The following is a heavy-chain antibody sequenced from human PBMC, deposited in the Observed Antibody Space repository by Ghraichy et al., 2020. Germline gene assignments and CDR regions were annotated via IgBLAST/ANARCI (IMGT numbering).Heavy chain of an antibody. CDR3: ATIGTNYPGDLNS. CDR2: IRPQTGQT. J-gene: IGHJ4*02. Sequence: ASVKVSCKAFGYNFRRYDISWVRQAPGQGLEWMGWIRPQTGQTNLAQDFQDRVTMTTDPSTSTAYMQLRSLRSDDTAVYYCATIGTNYPGDLNSWGQGTQVTVSS. V-gene: IGHV1-18*01. D-gene: IGHD1-26*01. CDR1: GYNFRRYD.